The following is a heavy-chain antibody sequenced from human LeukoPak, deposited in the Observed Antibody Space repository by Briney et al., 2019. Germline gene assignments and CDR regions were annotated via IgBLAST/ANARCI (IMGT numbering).Heavy chain of an antibody. CDR1: GGSISSGDYY. D-gene: IGHD3-10*01. V-gene: IGHV4-30-4*01. J-gene: IGHJ4*02. Sequence: SETLSLTCTVSGGSISSGDYYWSWIRQPPGKGLEWIGYIYYSGSTYYNPSLKSRVTISVDTSKNQFSLKLSSVTAADTAVYYCARRYYYGSGSSDYWGQGTLVTVSS. CDR3: ARRYYYGSGSSDY. CDR2: IYYSGST.